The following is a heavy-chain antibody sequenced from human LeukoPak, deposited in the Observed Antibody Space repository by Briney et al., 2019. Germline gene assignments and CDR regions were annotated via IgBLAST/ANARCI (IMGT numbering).Heavy chain of an antibody. J-gene: IGHJ4*02. CDR2: INHSGST. D-gene: IGHD3-9*01. V-gene: IGHV4-34*01. CDR3: AKRPPYDILPVYYYFDY. CDR1: GGSFSGYY. Sequence: SETLSLTCAVYGGSFSGYYWSWIRQPPGKGLEWIGEINHSGSTNYNPSLKSRVTISVDTSKNQFSLKLSSVTAADTAVYYCAKRPPYDILPVYYYFDYGGQETLVTVPS.